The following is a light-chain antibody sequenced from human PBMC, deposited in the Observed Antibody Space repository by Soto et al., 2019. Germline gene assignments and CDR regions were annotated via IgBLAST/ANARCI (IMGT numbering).Light chain of an antibody. J-gene: IGKJ2*01. CDR3: QQSYSTPRT. CDR2: AAS. CDR1: QSISNS. V-gene: IGKV1-39*01. Sequence: DIQMTQSPSSLSASIGDRVTITCRASQSISNSLNWYQQKPGKAPNLLIYAASNLQSGVPSRFSDSGSGTDFTLTISSLQPEDFATYYCQQSYSTPRTFGQGTKLEIK.